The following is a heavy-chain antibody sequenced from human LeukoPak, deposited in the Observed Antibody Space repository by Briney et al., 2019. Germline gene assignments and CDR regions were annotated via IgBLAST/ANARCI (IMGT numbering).Heavy chain of an antibody. CDR1: GGSISSGSYY. CDR3: ARATSLMMGFADY. CDR2: IYTSGST. Sequence: SETLSLTCTVSGGSISSGSYYWTWIRQPAGKGLEWIGHIYTSGSTSYNPSLKSRVTISLDTSTNQFSLKLSSVTAADTAVYYCARATSLMMGFADYWGQGTLVTVSS. V-gene: IGHV4-61*09. D-gene: IGHD3-16*01. J-gene: IGHJ4*02.